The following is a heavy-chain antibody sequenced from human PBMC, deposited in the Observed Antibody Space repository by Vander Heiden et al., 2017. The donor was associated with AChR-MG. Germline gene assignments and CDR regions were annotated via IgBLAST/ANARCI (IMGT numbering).Heavy chain of an antibody. J-gene: IGHJ4*02. D-gene: IGHD2-8*01. CDR2: IYPGDSDT. Sequence: EVQLVQSGAAVKKPGASLKISCKGSGYSFTSYWIGWVRQMPGKGLEWMGIIYPGDSDTRYSPSFQGQVTISADKSISTAYLQWSSLKASDTAMYYCARHVRYCTNGVCYRFVDYWGQGTLVTVSS. V-gene: IGHV5-51*01. CDR3: ARHVRYCTNGVCYRFVDY. CDR1: GYSFTSYW.